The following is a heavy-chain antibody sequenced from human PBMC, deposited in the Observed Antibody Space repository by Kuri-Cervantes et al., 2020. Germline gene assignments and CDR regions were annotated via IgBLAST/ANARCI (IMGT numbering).Heavy chain of an antibody. CDR1: GFTFSDHY. Sequence: GESLKISCAASGFTFSDHYMDWVRQAPGKGLEWVGRTRNKANSYTTEYAASVKGRFTISRDDSKNSLFLQMDSLKAEDTGIYYCVSLSAGGWGQGTLVTVSS. D-gene: IGHD2-15*01. CDR2: TRNKANSYTT. CDR3: VSLSAGG. J-gene: IGHJ1*01. V-gene: IGHV3-72*01.